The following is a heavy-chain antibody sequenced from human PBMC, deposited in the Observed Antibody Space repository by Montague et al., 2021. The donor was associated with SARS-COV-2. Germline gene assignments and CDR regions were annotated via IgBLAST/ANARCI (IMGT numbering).Heavy chain of an antibody. CDR3: ASGIAATYYYYMDV. J-gene: IGHJ6*03. CDR1: GASISRIDYY. CDR2: IHYIGNT. Sequence: SETLSLTCNVSGASISRIDYYWAWIRQPPGKGLELIGSIHYIGNTYYNPSLESRVTISVDTSENQFSLKLRSVIAADTAVYYCASGIAATYYYYMDVWGKGTTVTVSS. V-gene: IGHV4-39*01. D-gene: IGHD6-13*01.